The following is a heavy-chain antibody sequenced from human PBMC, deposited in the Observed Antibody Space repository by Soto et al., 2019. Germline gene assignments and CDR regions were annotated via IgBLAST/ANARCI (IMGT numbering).Heavy chain of an antibody. CDR2: IYSGGST. D-gene: IGHD6-19*01. Sequence: PGGSLRLSCAASGFTVSSNYMSWVRQAPGKGLEWVSVIYSGGSTYYADSVKGRFTISRDNSKNTLYLQMNSLRAEDTAVYYCAKAILAVAGCFDYWGQGTLVTVSS. J-gene: IGHJ4*02. V-gene: IGHV3-66*01. CDR3: AKAILAVAGCFDY. CDR1: GFTVSSNY.